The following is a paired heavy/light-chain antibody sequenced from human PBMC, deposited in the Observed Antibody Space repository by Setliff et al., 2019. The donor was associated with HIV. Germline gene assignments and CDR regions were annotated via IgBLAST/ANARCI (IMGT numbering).Heavy chain of an antibody. CDR2: INHSVST. CDR1: GGSFSGYF. D-gene: IGHD1-26*01. Sequence: QVQLQQWGTGLLKPSETLSLTCAVYGGSFSGYFWTWIRQPPGKGLEWIADINHSVSTNYNPSLKSRVTISVDTSKNQFSLKLNSVTAADTAVYYCARGVGPLNYYFDSWGQGTLVTVSS. V-gene: IGHV4-34*01. J-gene: IGHJ4*02. CDR3: ARGVGPLNYYFDS.
Light chain of an antibody. Sequence: DIVMTQSPDSLAVSLGERTTINCKSSQSVLYNSNNKNYLAWYQQKPGQPPRLLIYWASTRESGVPDRFSGSGSGTDFTLTISSLQAEDVAVYYCQQYYTTPLLTFGGGTKVEIK. CDR3: QQYYTTPLLT. J-gene: IGKJ4*01. CDR2: WAS. V-gene: IGKV4-1*01. CDR1: QSVLYNSNNKNY.